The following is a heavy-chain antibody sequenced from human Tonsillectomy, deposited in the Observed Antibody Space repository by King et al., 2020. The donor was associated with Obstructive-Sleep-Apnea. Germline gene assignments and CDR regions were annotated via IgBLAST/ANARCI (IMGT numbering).Heavy chain of an antibody. V-gene: IGHV3-30*18. CDR1: GFTFSSYG. CDR3: AKGGPVWFGELFVY. Sequence: VQLVESGGGVVQPGRSLRLSCAASGFTFSSYGMHWVRQAPGKGLEWVAVISNDGTNKYYADSVKGRFTISRDNSKNTLYLQMNSLRPEDTAVYYCAKGGPVWFGELFVYWGQRTLVTVSS. D-gene: IGHD3-10*01. CDR2: ISNDGTNK. J-gene: IGHJ4*02.